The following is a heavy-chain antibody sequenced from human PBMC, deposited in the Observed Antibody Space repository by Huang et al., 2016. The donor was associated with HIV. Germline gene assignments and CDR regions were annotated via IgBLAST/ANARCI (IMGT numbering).Heavy chain of an antibody. J-gene: IGHJ3*01. CDR3: ARGFGINYNHEAFDV. CDR2: MNPKSGNV. D-gene: IGHD3-10*01. Sequence: QIQLAQSGAEVKKPGASVKVSCKASGYTFTNYDINWVRQASGQGLEWMGWMNPKSGNVGYTKKFQGRVAILRNSSINTSYLEVTSLTSEDTAAYYCARGFGINYNHEAFDVWGQGTMVTVSS. V-gene: IGHV1-8*01. CDR1: GYTFTNYD.